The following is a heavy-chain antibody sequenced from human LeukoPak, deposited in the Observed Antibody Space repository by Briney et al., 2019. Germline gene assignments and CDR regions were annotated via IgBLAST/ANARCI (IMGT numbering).Heavy chain of an antibody. Sequence: PGGSLRLSCAASGFTFSSYWMSWVRQAPGKGLEWVANIKQDGSEKYYVDSVKGRFTISRDNAKNSLNLQMNSLRAEDTAVYYCARDALFDPGIAAAGTGGGYWGQGTLVTVSS. CDR2: IKQDGSEK. CDR3: ARDALFDPGIAAAGTGGGY. D-gene: IGHD6-13*01. CDR1: GFTFSSYW. J-gene: IGHJ4*02. V-gene: IGHV3-7*01.